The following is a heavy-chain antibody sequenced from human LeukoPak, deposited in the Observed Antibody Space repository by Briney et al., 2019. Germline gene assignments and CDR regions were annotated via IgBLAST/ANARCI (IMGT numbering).Heavy chain of an antibody. Sequence: SETLSLTCTVSGGSISSGGYYWSWIRQHPGTGLEWIGYIYYSGSTYYNPSLKSRVTISVDTSKNQFSLKLSPVTAADTAVYYCARTGEVAATTPGAYWFDPWGQGTLVTISS. J-gene: IGHJ5*02. V-gene: IGHV4-31*03. CDR2: IYYSGST. CDR3: ARTGEVAATTPGAYWFDP. CDR1: GGSISSGGYY. D-gene: IGHD2-15*01.